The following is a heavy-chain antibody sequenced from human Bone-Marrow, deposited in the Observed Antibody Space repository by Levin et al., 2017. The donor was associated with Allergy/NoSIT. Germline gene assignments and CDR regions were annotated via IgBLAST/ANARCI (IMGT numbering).Heavy chain of an antibody. Sequence: GESLKISCAVSGFSLTSYAMTWVRLVPGKGLEWVATVGRADNTFYADFVQGRFIVSKDNSEKRVFLQMNSLRVEDTAIYSCAKSADGSYHPWYFDVWGRGTRVTVSS. CDR3: AKSADGSYHPWYFDV. J-gene: IGHJ2*01. V-gene: IGHV3-23*01. D-gene: IGHD1-26*01. CDR2: VGRADNT. CDR1: GFSLTSYA.